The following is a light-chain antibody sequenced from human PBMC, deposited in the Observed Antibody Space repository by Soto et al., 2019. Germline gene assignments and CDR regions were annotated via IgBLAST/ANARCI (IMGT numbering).Light chain of an antibody. CDR2: GAS. CDR3: QKYNSWPT. J-gene: IGKJ3*01. Sequence: EIVMTQSPATLSVSPGERATLSCRASQSVSSNLAWYQQKPGQAPRLLIYGASTRATGIPARVSGSGSGTEFTITSSRLQAEDFAVCHCQKYNSWPTFGPGTKVDIK. CDR1: QSVSSN. V-gene: IGKV3-15*01.